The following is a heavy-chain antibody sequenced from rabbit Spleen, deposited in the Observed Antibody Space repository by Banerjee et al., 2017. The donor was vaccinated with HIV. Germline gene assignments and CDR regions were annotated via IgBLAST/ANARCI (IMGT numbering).Heavy chain of an antibody. CDR3: ARDFYSYGGSWGTWDL. Sequence: QSLEESGGGLVKPGASLTLTCKASGFSFNSGYDICWVRQAPGKGLEWIACSYAGSSGSTYSAIWAKGRFIMSRTSSTKVTLQMTSLTAADTATYFCARDFYSYGGSWGTWDLWGQGTLVTVS. D-gene: IGHD6-1*01. J-gene: IGHJ4*01. CDR1: GFSFNSGYD. V-gene: IGHV1S40*01. CDR2: SYAGSSGST.